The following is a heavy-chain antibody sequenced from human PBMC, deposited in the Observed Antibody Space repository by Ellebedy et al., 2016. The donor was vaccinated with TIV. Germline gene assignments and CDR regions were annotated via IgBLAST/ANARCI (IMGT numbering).Heavy chain of an antibody. D-gene: IGHD2-2*03. V-gene: IGHV4-34*12. J-gene: IGHJ4*02. CDR3: GREMDGYFDY. CDR1: GGSFSNYY. CDR2: IIHSGST. Sequence: SETLSLTCAVYGGSFSNYYWSWIRQPPGKGLEWIGEIIHSGSTNYNPSLKSRVTISVDTSKNQFSLKLSSVTAAETAVYYWGREMDGYFDYWGQGTLVTVSS.